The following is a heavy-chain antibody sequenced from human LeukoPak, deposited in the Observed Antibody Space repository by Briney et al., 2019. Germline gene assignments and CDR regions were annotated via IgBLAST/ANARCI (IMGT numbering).Heavy chain of an antibody. J-gene: IGHJ4*02. CDR2: INPSGGST. D-gene: IGHD1-26*01. CDR3: ARDHGGSYYYFDD. CDR1: GYTFTKYY. Sequence: GASVKVSCKASGYTFTKYYMHWVRQAPGQGLEWMGIINPSGGSTSYAQKFQGRVTMTRDMSTRTVYMELSSLRSEDTAVYYCARDHGGSYYYFDDWGQGTLVTVSS. V-gene: IGHV1-46*01.